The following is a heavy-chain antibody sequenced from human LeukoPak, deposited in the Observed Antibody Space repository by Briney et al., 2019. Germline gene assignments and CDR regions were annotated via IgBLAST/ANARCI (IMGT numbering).Heavy chain of an antibody. D-gene: IGHD3-3*01. CDR1: GFTFSINY. V-gene: IGHV3-66*02. CDR2: IYSGGST. Sequence: GGSLRLSCAASGFTFSINYMSWVRQAPGKGLEGVSDIYSGGSTYFSDSVEGRFTISRDNSRNTLYLQMNSLRAEDTGVYYCARERLSDYDFWSGYYYYYYMDVWGKGTTVSVSS. J-gene: IGHJ6*03. CDR3: ARERLSDYDFWSGYYYYYYMDV.